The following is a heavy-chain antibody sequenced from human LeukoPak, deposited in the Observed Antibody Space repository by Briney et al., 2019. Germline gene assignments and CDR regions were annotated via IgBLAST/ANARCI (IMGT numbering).Heavy chain of an antibody. D-gene: IGHD1-20*01. CDR1: EFTFSTFW. V-gene: IGHV3-7*01. Sequence: PGGSLRLSCASSEFTFSTFWMNWVRQAPGKGLEWVANIKDDGSDKYYVDSVKGRFTISKDNAKNSLFLQMNSLRVEDTAVYYCVPLNWNPPGDFDRWGQGTLVTVSS. CDR2: IKDDGSDK. CDR3: VPLNWNPPGDFDR. J-gene: IGHJ4*02.